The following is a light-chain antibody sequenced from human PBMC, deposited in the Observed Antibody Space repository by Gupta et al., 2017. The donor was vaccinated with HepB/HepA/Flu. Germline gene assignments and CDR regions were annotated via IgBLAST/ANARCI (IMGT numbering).Light chain of an antibody. CDR2: DVS. Sequence: QSALTQPASVSVSPGQSITISCTGISSDVGGYNYVSWYQQHPGKAPKLMIYDVSNRPSGVSNRFSGSKSGNTASLTISGLQAEDEADYYCSSYTSSSTLYVFGTGTKVTVL. CDR1: SSDVGGYNY. V-gene: IGLV2-14*01. CDR3: SSYTSSSTLYV. J-gene: IGLJ1*01.